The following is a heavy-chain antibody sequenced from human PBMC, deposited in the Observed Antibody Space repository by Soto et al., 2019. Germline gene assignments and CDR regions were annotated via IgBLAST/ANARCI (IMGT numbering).Heavy chain of an antibody. CDR2: IKQDGSET. CDR3: ARPPNGMGV. CDR1: GFTLSSFW. V-gene: IGHV3-7*03. Sequence: GGSLRLSCAASGFTLSSFWMTWVRHSPGKGLEWVDSIKQDGSETYYVDSVKGRFTISRDNPKNTLYLQMNSLTVEDTAVYYCARPPNGMGVWGQGXTVTVSS. J-gene: IGHJ6*02.